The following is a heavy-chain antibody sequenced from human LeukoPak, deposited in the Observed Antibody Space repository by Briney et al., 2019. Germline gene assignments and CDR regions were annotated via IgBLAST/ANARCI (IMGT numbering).Heavy chain of an antibody. V-gene: IGHV4-34*01. J-gene: IGHJ4*02. Sequence: SETLSLTCTVSGGSISSYYWSWIRQPPGKGLEWIGEINHSGSTNYNPSLKSRVTISVDTSKNQFSLKLSSVTAADTAVYYCARQFCSGGSCYSGQKYYFDYWGQGTLVTVSS. D-gene: IGHD2-15*01. CDR2: INHSGST. CDR3: ARQFCSGGSCYSGQKYYFDY. CDR1: GGSISSYY.